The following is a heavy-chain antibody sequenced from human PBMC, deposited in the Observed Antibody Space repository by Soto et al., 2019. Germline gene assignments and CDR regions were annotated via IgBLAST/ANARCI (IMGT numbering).Heavy chain of an antibody. J-gene: IGHJ5*02. CDR2: IYWDDDK. Sequence: QITLKESGPTLVKPTQTLTLTCTFSGFSLTTRGVGVGWIRQPPGKALECLALIYWDDDKRYSPSLQSRLSITKDTSKNQVVLTMTNVDPVDTATYYCAHIPNYYQYDWFDPWGQGTLGPVSS. V-gene: IGHV2-5*02. CDR3: AHIPNYYQYDWFDP. D-gene: IGHD3-16*01. CDR1: GFSLTTRGVG.